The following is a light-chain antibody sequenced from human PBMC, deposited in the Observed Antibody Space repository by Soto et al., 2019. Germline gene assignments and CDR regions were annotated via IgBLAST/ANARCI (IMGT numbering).Light chain of an antibody. J-gene: IGKJ3*01. CDR1: QGISNY. CDR3: QKYTAAPRT. Sequence: DIGRRKIKSTLSASVGDRVTITCRASQGISNYLAWYQQKPGKVPKLLIYAASTLQSGVPSRFSGSGSGTDFTLTISGLQPEDVATYYCQKYTAAPRTFAPGTRVDI. CDR2: AAS. V-gene: IGKV1-27*01.